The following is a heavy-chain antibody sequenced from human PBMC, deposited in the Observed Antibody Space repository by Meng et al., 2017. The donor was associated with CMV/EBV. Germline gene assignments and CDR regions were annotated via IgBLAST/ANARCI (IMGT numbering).Heavy chain of an antibody. Sequence: GSLRLSCTVSGGSISSSSYYWGWIRQPPGKGLEWIRSIYCSGSTYYNPSLKSRVTISVDTSKNQFSLKLSSVTAADTAVYYCASGALGYCSGGSCYPPYYGMDVWGQGTTVTVSS. D-gene: IGHD2-15*01. V-gene: IGHV4-39*07. CDR2: IYCSGST. J-gene: IGHJ6*02. CDR3: ASGALGYCSGGSCYPPYYGMDV. CDR1: GGSISSSSYY.